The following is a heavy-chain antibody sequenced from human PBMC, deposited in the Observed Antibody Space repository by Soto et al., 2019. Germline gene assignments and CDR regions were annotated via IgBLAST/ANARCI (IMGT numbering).Heavy chain of an antibody. CDR3: AKSRAETPRVVPAATLDAFDI. Sequence: ASVKVSCKASGYTFTSYYMPWVRQAPGQGLEWMGIINPSGGSTSYAQKFQGRVTMTRDTSTSTVYMELSSLRSEDTAVYYCAKSRAETPRVVPAATLDAFDIWGQGTMVTVSS. J-gene: IGHJ3*02. CDR2: INPSGGST. D-gene: IGHD2-2*01. V-gene: IGHV1-46*01. CDR1: GYTFTSYY.